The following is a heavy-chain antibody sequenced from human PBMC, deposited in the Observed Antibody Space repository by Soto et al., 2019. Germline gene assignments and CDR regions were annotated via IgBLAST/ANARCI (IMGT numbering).Heavy chain of an antibody. CDR1: GGTFSSYT. CDR2: IIPILGIA. J-gene: IGHJ3*02. CDR3: ARRPITGTRDDAFDI. D-gene: IGHD1-7*01. V-gene: IGHV1-69*02. Sequence: QVQLVQSGAEVKKPGSSVKVSCKASGGTFSSYTISWVRQAPGQGLEWMGRIIPILGIANYAQKFQGRVTITADKSTSTAYMELSSLRSEDTVVYYCARRPITGTRDDAFDIWGQGTMVTVSS.